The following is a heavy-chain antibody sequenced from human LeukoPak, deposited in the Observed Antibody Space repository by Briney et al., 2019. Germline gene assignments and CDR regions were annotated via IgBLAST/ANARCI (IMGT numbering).Heavy chain of an antibody. CDR1: GGSISSYY. Sequence: PSETLSLTCSVSGGSISSYYWNWIRQPPGKGLEWIGYIYYSGSTNYNPSLKSRVTISVDTSKNQFSLKLSSVTAADTAVYYCARVPAARDNWFDPWGQGTLVTVSS. J-gene: IGHJ5*02. D-gene: IGHD2-2*01. CDR3: ARVPAARDNWFDP. CDR2: IYYSGST. V-gene: IGHV4-59*01.